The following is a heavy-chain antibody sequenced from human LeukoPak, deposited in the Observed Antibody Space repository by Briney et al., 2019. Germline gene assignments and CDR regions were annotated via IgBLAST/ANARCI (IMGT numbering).Heavy chain of an antibody. CDR1: GYTLTELS. CDR3: ATSERSGYVRGFDY. J-gene: IGHJ4*02. Sequence: GASVKVSCKVSGYTLTELSMHWVRQAPGKGLEWMGGFDPEDGETIYAQKFQGRVTMTEDTSTDTAYMELSSLRSEDTAVYYCATSERSGYVRGFDYWGQGTLVTVSS. CDR2: FDPEDGET. V-gene: IGHV1-24*01. D-gene: IGHD5-12*01.